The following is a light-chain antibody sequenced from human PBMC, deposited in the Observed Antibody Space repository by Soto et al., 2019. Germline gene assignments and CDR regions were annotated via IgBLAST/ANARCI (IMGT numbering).Light chain of an antibody. Sequence: IELTQSPPSLSASAGDTITISCRASQSVDGFLNWYQQQSGKAPQLLIYSALTLQSGVPSRFSGSGSGTYFTLTITNLQPEEAAAYYCQQAYRTPLTVGEGTKADIK. CDR3: QQAYRTPLT. CDR2: SAL. CDR1: QSVDGF. V-gene: IGKV1-39*01. J-gene: IGKJ4*01.